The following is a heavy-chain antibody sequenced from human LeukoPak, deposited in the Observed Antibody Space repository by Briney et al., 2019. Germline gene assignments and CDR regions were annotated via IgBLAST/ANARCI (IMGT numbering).Heavy chain of an antibody. CDR2: IYYSGST. V-gene: IGHV4-59*12. CDR3: ARDTLVGYCSSTSCYV. D-gene: IGHD2-2*01. Sequence: SETLSLTCTVSGGSLSPYYWSWIRQSPDKGLEWIGYIYYSGSTYYNPSLKSRVTISVDTSKNQFSLKLSSVTAADTAVCYCARDTLVGYCSSTSCYVWGQGTLVTVSS. J-gene: IGHJ4*02. CDR1: GGSLSPYY.